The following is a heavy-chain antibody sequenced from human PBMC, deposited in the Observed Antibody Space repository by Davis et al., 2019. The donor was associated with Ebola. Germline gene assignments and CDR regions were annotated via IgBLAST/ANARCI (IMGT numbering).Heavy chain of an antibody. Sequence: GGSLRLSCAASGLTFRSYGMNWLRQAPGKGLEWLSYMSGSSGTIYYADSVKGRFTISRDNARNSLYLQMDSLRGEDTAVYFCTTGWYFDLWGRGTLVTVS. CDR1: GLTFRSYG. CDR2: MSGSSGTI. V-gene: IGHV3-48*04. CDR3: TTGWYFDL. J-gene: IGHJ2*01.